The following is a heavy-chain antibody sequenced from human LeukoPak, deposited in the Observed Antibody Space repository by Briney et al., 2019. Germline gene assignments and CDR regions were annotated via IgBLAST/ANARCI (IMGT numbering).Heavy chain of an antibody. J-gene: IGHJ4*02. Sequence: GGSPRHSCAASGFTFGDYAMTWVPPAPEKGLEWGGFIRGKAYGGTTEYAASVKGRFTISREDSKSIAYLQMNSLKTEDTAVYYCSTSVMSGVNYFDYWGQGTLVTVSS. CDR2: IRGKAYGGTT. CDR3: STSVMSGVNYFDY. D-gene: IGHD3-10*01. CDR1: GFTFGDYA. V-gene: IGHV3-49*04.